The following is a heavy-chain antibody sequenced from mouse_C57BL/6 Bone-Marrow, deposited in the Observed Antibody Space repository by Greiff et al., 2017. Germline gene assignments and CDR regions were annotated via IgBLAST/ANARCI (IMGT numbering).Heavy chain of an antibody. CDR2: IYPGNSDT. Sequence: VQLQQSGTVLARPGASVKMSCKTSGYTFTSYWMHWVKQRPGQGLEWIGAIYPGNSDTSYNQKFKGKAKLTAVTSASTAYMELSSLTNEDSAVYYCTTTVVATHWYFDVWGTGTTVTVSS. D-gene: IGHD1-1*01. J-gene: IGHJ1*03. V-gene: IGHV1-5*01. CDR1: GYTFTSYW. CDR3: TTTVVATHWYFDV.